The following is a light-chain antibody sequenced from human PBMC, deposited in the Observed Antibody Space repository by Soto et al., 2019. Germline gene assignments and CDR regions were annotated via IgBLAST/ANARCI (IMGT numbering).Light chain of an antibody. CDR3: QQYDSAPLT. CDR1: QSVSSSY. Sequence: IVLTQSPGTLSLSPGERATLSCRASQSVSSSYLAWYQQKPGQAPRLLIYCASSRATGIPDRFSGSGSGTDFALNISRLEPEDCAVHYCQQYDSAPLTFGGGTKVEIK. J-gene: IGKJ4*01. V-gene: IGKV3-20*01. CDR2: CAS.